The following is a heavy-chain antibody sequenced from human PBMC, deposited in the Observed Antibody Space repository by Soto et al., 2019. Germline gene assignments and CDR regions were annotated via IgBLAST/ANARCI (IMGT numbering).Heavy chain of an antibody. D-gene: IGHD3-16*01. Sequence: ASVKVSCKASGYTFTENQIHWLRRAPGQRLGWMGRIDPKSGDTTFAQTYQGRVTMTRDTSSNTVYMEPTRLTSDDTAIYYCARKQPRDYIRWGFDPWGQGALVTVSS. CDR1: GYTFTENQ. CDR2: IDPKSGDT. J-gene: IGHJ5*01. CDR3: ARKQPRDYIRWGFDP. V-gene: IGHV1-2*02.